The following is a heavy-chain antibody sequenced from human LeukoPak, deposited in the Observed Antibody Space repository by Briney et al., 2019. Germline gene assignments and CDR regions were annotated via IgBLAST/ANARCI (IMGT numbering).Heavy chain of an antibody. J-gene: IGHJ3*02. CDR3: ARARSSGYALRDDAFDI. D-gene: IGHD3-22*01. V-gene: IGHV4-59*08. CDR2: IYYSGST. CDR1: GGSISSYY. Sequence: SETLSLTCTVSGGSISSYYWSWIRQPPGRGLEWIGYIYYSGSTNYNPSLRSRVTISVDTSKNQFSLKLSSVTAADTAVYYCARARSSGYALRDDAFDIWGQGTMVTVSS.